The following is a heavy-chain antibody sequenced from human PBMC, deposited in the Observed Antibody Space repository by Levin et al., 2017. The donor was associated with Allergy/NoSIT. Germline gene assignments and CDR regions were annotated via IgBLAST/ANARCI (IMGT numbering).Heavy chain of an antibody. CDR3: ARVISSRIYPLQVDY. CDR1: GYTFSSYS. J-gene: IGHJ4*02. CDR2: ISAYSGKR. Sequence: GESLKISCKASGYTFSSYSIAWVRQAPGQGLEWMGWISAYSGKRHSAQKFQGRVTMTSERSTRTAYMELRSLQSDDTAVYYCARVISSRIYPLQVDYWGQGTLVTVSS. V-gene: IGHV1-18*01. D-gene: IGHD6-13*01.